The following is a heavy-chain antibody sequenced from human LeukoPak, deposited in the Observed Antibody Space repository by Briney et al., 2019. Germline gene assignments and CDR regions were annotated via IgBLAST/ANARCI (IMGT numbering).Heavy chain of an antibody. CDR1: GFIFSSDS. CDR2: ISGSGGST. D-gene: IGHD3-3*01. Sequence: GGSLRLSCAASGFIFSSDSMIWVRQAPWKGLEWVSAISGSGGSTYYADSVKGRFTISRDNSKNTLYLQMNSLRAEDTAVYYCAKAFFGVAPFDYWGQGTLVTVSS. CDR3: AKAFFGVAPFDY. J-gene: IGHJ4*02. V-gene: IGHV3-23*01.